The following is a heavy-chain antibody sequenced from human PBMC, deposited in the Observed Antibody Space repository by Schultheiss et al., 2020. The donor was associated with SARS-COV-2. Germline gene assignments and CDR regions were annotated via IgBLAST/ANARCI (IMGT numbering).Heavy chain of an antibody. CDR3: ARDLVAGTFDY. V-gene: IGHV3-13*01. Sequence: GGSLRLSCAACGFTFSTYDMHWVRQPTGKGLQWVSGLGSAGDTYDPGSVKGRFTISRDNTRNTVYLQMSSLRAEDTAVYYCARDLVAGTFDYWGQGTLVTVSS. CDR2: LGSAGDT. D-gene: IGHD6-19*01. J-gene: IGHJ4*02. CDR1: GFTFSTYD.